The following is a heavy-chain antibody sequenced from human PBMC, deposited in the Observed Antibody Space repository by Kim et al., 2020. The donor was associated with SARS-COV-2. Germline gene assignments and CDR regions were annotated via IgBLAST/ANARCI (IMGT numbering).Heavy chain of an antibody. J-gene: IGHJ4*02. CDR2: ISWNSGSI. Sequence: GGSLRLSCAASGFTFDDYAMHWVRQAPGKGLEWVSGISWNSGSIGYADSVKGRFTISRDNAKNSLYLQMNSLRAEDTALYYCAKDSTFDYWGQGTLVTVSS. CDR1: GFTFDDYA. CDR3: AKDSTFDY. V-gene: IGHV3-9*01.